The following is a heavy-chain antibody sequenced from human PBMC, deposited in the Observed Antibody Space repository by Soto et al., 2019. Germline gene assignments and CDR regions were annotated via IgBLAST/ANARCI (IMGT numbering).Heavy chain of an antibody. D-gene: IGHD6-19*01. CDR1: GFTFSSYG. CDR3: ARDGYSSGWYPDAFDI. J-gene: IGHJ3*02. CDR2: IWYDGSNK. Sequence: GGSLRLSCAASGFTFSSYGMHWVRQAPGKGLEWVAVIWYDGSNKYYADSVKGRFTISRDNSKNTLYLQMNSLRAEDTAVYYCARDGYSSGWYPDAFDIWGQGTMVTVSS. V-gene: IGHV3-33*01.